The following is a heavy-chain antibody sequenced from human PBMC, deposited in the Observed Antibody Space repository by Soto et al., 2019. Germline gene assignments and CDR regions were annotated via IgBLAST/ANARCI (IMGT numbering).Heavy chain of an antibody. V-gene: IGHV1-69*06. CDR1: EDTFRKYA. Sequence: QVELVQSGAEVKKPGSSVKVSCQASEDTFRKYAISWVRQAPGLGLEWMGGIIPIFGTANYAQKFQSRVTITTYTSANSVYLQLLSLRSEDTDDYDCESTKYDSSAYYYWDLGFWGRGTLVTVSS. CDR2: IIPIFGTA. CDR3: ESTKYDSSAYYYWDLGF. D-gene: IGHD3-22*01. J-gene: IGHJ2*01.